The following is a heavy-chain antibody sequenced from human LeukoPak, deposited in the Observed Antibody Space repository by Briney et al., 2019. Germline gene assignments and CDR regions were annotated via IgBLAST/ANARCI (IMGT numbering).Heavy chain of an antibody. D-gene: IGHD4-17*01. CDR3: ARGLRLPDC. J-gene: IGHJ4*02. CDR2: IKQDGSEK. CDR1: GFIFSSDW. Sequence: GGSLRLSCAASGFIFSSDWMNWVRQAPGKGLEWVANIKQDGSEKYYVASVKGRFTISRDNAKNSLYLQMNSLRADDTAVYYCARGLRLPDCGGQGTLVTVSS. V-gene: IGHV3-7*03.